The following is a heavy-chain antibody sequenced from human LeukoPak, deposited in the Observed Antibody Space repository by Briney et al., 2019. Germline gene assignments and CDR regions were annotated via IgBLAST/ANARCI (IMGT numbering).Heavy chain of an antibody. CDR1: GGSISSSSYY. D-gene: IGHD1-26*01. CDR2: IYYSGST. J-gene: IGHJ4*02. CDR3: ARRFGGSYFWGKSGYFDY. V-gene: IGHV4-39*07. Sequence: PSETLSLTCTVSGGSISSSSYYWGWIRQPPGKGLEWIGSIYYSGSTYYNPSLKSRVTISVDTSKNQFSLKLSSVTAADTAVYYCARRFGGSYFWGKSGYFDYWGQGTLVTVSS.